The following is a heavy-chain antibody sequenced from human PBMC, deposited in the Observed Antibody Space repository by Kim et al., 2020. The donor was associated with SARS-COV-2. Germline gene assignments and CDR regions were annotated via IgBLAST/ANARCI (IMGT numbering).Heavy chain of an antibody. V-gene: IGHV3-9*01. D-gene: IGHD3-22*01. CDR3: AKGTYYYDRSGTFSAFDI. J-gene: IGHJ3*02. Sequence: KGRFSISRDNAKNFLYLQMNSLRAEDTALYYCAKGTYYYDRSGTFSAFDIWGQGTVVTVSS.